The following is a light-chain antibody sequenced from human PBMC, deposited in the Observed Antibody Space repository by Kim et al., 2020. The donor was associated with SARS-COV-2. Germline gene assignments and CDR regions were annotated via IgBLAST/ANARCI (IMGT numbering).Light chain of an antibody. J-gene: IGLJ3*02. CDR1: NIGSRS. CDR3: QVWDSDSDHWV. Sequence: APGKTARITGGGANIGSRSVKWYQRRPGQAPVAVMYYDNARPSGIPDRFSGSNSGNTATLTISRVDAGDDADYFCQVWDSDSDHWVFGGGTQLTVL. V-gene: IGLV3-21*04. CDR2: YDN.